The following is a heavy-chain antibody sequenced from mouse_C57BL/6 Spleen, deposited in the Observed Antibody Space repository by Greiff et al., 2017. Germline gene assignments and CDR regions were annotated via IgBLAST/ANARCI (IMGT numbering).Heavy chain of an antibody. J-gene: IGHJ3*01. CDR1: GFTFSSYG. V-gene: IGHV5-6*01. CDR3: ARTPDYYGDAWFAY. CDR2: ISSGGSYT. Sequence: EVLLVESGGDLVKPGGSLKLSCAASGFTFSSYGMSWVRQTPDKRLEWVATISSGGSYTYYPDSVKGRFTITRDNAKNTLYLQMSSLKSEDTAMYYCARTPDYYGDAWFAYWGQATLVTVSA. D-gene: IGHD1-2*01.